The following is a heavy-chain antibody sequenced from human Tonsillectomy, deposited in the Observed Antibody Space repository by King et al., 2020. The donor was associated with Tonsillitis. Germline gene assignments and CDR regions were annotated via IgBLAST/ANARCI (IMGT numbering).Heavy chain of an antibody. Sequence: QLVQSGAAVKKPGSSVKVSCKASGDIFSNYAVNWVRQAPGQGLEWMGGILPIFGTTNYAQMFRGRLKITADRSTSTVFLDLSGLRSDDTAMYYCASSSYYSDSSGSYFDFWGQGTLVTVSS. V-gene: IGHV1-69*14. CDR2: ILPIFGTT. CDR1: GDIFSNYA. J-gene: IGHJ4*02. D-gene: IGHD3-22*01. CDR3: ASSSYYSDSSGSYFDF.